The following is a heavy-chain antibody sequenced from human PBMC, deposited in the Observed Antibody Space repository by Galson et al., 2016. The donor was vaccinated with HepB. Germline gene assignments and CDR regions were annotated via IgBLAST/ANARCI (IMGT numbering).Heavy chain of an antibody. CDR1: EYSFTSYW. V-gene: IGHV5-10-1*01. CDR2: IDPSDSYT. Sequence: QSGAEVKKPGESLRISCKGSEYSFTSYWINWVRQMPGKGLEWMGKIDPSDSYTNYSPSFQGHVTITADKSTDTAYLQMNSLRAEDTAVYYCAKAVTRNTIFGVVTGKEGAHYGMDVWGQGTTVTVS. D-gene: IGHD3-3*01. CDR3: AKAVTRNTIFGVVTGKEGAHYGMDV. J-gene: IGHJ6*02.